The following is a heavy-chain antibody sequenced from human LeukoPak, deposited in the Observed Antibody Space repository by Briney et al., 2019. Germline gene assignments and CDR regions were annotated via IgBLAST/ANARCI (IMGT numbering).Heavy chain of an antibody. CDR1: GGTFSSYA. Sequence: SVKVSCKASGGTFSSYAISWVRQAPGQGLEWMGGIIPIFGTANYAQKFQGRVTITADKSTSTAYMELSSLRSEDTAVYYCASSPVGTYYYYYMDVWGKGTTVTVSS. J-gene: IGHJ6*03. CDR2: IIPIFGTA. CDR3: ASSPVGTYYYYYMDV. V-gene: IGHV1-69*06. D-gene: IGHD2-15*01.